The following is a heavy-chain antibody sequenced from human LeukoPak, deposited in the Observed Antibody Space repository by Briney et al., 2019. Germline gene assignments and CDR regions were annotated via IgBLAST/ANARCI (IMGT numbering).Heavy chain of an antibody. Sequence: GGSLRLSCAASGFTFDDYAMHWVRQAPGKGLEWVSLISGDGGSTYYADSVKGRFTISRDNSKNSLYLQMNSLRTEDTALYYCAKVFPIAARPKGHRKPANYYYGMDVWGQGTTVTVSS. CDR2: ISGDGGST. CDR1: GFTFDDYA. CDR3: AKVFPIAARPKGHRKPANYYYGMDV. V-gene: IGHV3-43*02. J-gene: IGHJ6*02. D-gene: IGHD6-13*01.